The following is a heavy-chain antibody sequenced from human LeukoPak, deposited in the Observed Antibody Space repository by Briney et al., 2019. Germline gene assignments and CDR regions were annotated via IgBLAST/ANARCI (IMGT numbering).Heavy chain of an antibody. Sequence: GRSLRLSCAASGFTFSSYAMHWVRQAPGKGLEWVAVISYDGSNKYYADSVKGRFTISRDNSKNTLYLQMNSLRAEDTAVHYCARDDLHGMDAWGQGTTVTVSS. CDR1: GFTFSSYA. CDR2: ISYDGSNK. J-gene: IGHJ6*02. CDR3: ARDDLHGMDA. V-gene: IGHV3-30*04.